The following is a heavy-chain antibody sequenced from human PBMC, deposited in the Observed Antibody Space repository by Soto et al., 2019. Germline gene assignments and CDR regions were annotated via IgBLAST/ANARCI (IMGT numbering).Heavy chain of an antibody. CDR1: RLTFSSYS. V-gene: IGHV3-48*01. CDR2: ISSSSSTT. J-gene: IGHJ4*02. Sequence: GGSLRLSCAASRLTFSSYSMNWVRQAPGKGLELVSYISSSSSTTYYADSVKGRFTISRDNSKNTVYLQMNSLRAEDAALYYWAKEMTSGYYLFDYWGQGTLVTVSS. CDR3: AKEMTSGYYLFDY. D-gene: IGHD3-22*01.